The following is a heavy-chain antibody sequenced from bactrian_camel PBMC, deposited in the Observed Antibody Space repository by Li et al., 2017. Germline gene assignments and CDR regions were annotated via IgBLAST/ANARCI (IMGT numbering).Heavy chain of an antibody. Sequence: LVESGGGSVQAGGSLRLSCAISPLPTSRYCLAWFRQAPGKEREWVSSINTSEETDYADSVAGRFTISRDNAKNTLYLQMNSLKIEDSAVYYCATGYKYWHPYWGRGTQVTVS. CDR2: INTSEET. CDR3: ATGYKYWHPY. J-gene: IGHJ4*01. V-gene: IGHV3S68*01. D-gene: IGHD5*01. CDR1: PLPTSRYC.